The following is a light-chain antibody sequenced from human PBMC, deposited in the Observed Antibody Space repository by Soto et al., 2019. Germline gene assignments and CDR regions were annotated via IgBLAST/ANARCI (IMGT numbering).Light chain of an antibody. CDR3: CSSGGSPTYV. CDR2: GVT. J-gene: IGLJ1*01. CDR1: SSDVGGYNY. V-gene: IGLV2-23*02. Sequence: QSALTQPASVSGSPGQSITISCTGTSSDVGGYNYVSWYQQNPGKAPKLMIYGVTNRPSGVSNRFSGSKSGNTASLTISGLKVEDEADYYCCSSGGSPTYVFGTGTKLTVL.